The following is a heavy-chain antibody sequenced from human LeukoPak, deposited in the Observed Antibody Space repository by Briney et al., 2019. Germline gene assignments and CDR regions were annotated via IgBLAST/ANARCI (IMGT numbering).Heavy chain of an antibody. V-gene: IGHV3-11*01. D-gene: IGHD3-3*01. Sequence: GGSLRLSCAASGFTFSDYYMSWIRQAPGRGLEWVSYISSSGSTIYYADSVKGRFTISRDNAKNSLYLQMNSLRAEDTAVYYCARVYDFWSGYYGYGTDVWGQGTTVTVSS. CDR1: GFTFSDYY. CDR3: ARVYDFWSGYYGYGTDV. J-gene: IGHJ6*02. CDR2: ISSSGSTI.